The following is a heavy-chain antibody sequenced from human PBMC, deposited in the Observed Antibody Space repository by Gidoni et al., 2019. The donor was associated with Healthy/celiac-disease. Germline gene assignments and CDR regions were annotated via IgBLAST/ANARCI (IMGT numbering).Heavy chain of an antibody. Sequence: EVQLVESGGGLVQPGGSLRLSCAASGFTFSSYWMHWVSQARGKGLVWVARIYRYGSSTRYADSLKGRFTNSRENAKNTLYLQVNNLRAEDTAVYYCARDQGGGDCPDYWGQGTLVTVSS. CDR2: IYRYGSST. CDR1: GFTFSSYW. V-gene: IGHV3-74*01. J-gene: IGHJ4*02. CDR3: ARDQGGGDCPDY. D-gene: IGHD2-21*02.